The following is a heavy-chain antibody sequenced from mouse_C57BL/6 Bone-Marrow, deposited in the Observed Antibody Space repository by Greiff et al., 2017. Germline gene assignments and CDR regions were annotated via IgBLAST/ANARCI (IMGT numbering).Heavy chain of an antibody. CDR1: GYTFTSYW. CDR2: IAPSDSYT. J-gene: IGHJ1*03. V-gene: IGHV1-50*01. D-gene: IGHD1-1*01. Sequence: QVQLQQPGAELVKPGASVKLSCKASGYTFTSYWMQWVTQRPGQGLEWIGEIAPSDSYTNYNQKFKGKATLTVATSSSTAYMPLSSLTSEDSAVYYCARHYGSSSYWYFDVWGTGTTVTVSA. CDR3: ARHYGSSSYWYFDV.